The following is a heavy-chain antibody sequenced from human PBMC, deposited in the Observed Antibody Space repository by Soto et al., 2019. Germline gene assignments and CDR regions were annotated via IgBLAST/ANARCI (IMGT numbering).Heavy chain of an antibody. J-gene: IGHJ5*02. D-gene: IGHD2-8*01. V-gene: IGHV3-7*01. CDR3: AREGYGYCTNGVCYTGWFDP. CDR1: GFTFRNHW. CDR2: LKQDGGEK. Sequence: VGPMRLSSRVSGFTFRNHWMSWNRKGPRTGLESVANLKQDGGEKYYVDSVKGRFTISRDNAKNSLYLQMNSLRAEDTAVYYCAREGYGYCTNGVCYTGWFDPWGQGTLVTVSS.